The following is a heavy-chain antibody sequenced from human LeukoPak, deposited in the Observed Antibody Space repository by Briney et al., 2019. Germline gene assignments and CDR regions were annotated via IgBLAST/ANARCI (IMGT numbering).Heavy chain of an antibody. CDR1: GYTFTDYY. J-gene: IGHJ5*02. D-gene: IGHD3-3*01. CDR3: ARADFIDAGPYVIAP. V-gene: IGHV1-2*02. CDR2: INTKTGRT. Sequence: ASVRVFCKTSGYTFTDYYIHWVRQAPGQGFEWMGWINTKTGRTSFARTFQGRVTLTRDPSITTVYIDMAWLTSDDTAIYFCARADFIDAGPYVIAPWGQGTLVTVSS.